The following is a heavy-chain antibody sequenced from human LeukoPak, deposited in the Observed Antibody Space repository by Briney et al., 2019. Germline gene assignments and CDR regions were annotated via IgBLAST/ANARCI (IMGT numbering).Heavy chain of an antibody. D-gene: IGHD2-2*01. CDR2: IYYSGST. CDR1: GGSISSYY. V-gene: IGHV4-59*01. J-gene: IGHJ6*02. Sequence: SETLSLTCTVSGGSISSYYWSWIRQPPGKGLEWIGYIYYSGSTNYNPSLKSRVTISVDTSKNQFSLKLSSVTAADTAVYYYARDSFVVVPAATTESGYYYGMDVWGQGTTVTVSS. CDR3: ARDSFVVVPAATTESGYYYGMDV.